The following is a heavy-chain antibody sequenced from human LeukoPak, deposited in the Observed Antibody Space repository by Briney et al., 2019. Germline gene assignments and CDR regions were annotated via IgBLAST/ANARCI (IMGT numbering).Heavy chain of an antibody. CDR1: GYTFTGYY. Sequence: GASVKVSFKASGYTFTGYYMHWVRQAPGQGLEWMGWINPNSGGTNYAQKFQGRVTMTRDTSISTAYMELSRLRSDDTAVYYCAREESGSYPPADYWGQGTLVTVSS. D-gene: IGHD1-26*01. J-gene: IGHJ4*02. V-gene: IGHV1-2*02. CDR3: AREESGSYPPADY. CDR2: INPNSGGT.